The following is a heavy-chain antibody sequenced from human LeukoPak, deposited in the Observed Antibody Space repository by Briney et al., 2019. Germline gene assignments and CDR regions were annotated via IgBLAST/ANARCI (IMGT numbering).Heavy chain of an antibody. CDR2: ISWDGGST. Sequence: GGSLRLSCAASGFTFDDYAMHCVRQAPGKGLEWVSLISWDGGSTYYADSVKGRFTISRDNNKNSLYLQMNSLRAEDTALYYCAKGFGNALDYWGQGTLVTVSS. CDR1: GFTFDDYA. J-gene: IGHJ4*02. D-gene: IGHD4-23*01. CDR3: AKGFGNALDY. V-gene: IGHV3-43D*04.